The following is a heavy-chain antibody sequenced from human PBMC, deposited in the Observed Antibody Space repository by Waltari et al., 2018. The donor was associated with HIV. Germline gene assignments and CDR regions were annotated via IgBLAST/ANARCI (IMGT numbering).Heavy chain of an antibody. CDR1: GFTFTTYN. CDR3: AREGRTRQGRDYYYHGMDV. Sequence: EVQLVESGGGLVKPGGSLRLSCAASGFTFTTYNMNWVRQAPGKWLEWVSSNITSSIYIYYADSVKGRFTISRDNAKNSLYLQGNSLRAEDTAVYYCAREGRTRQGRDYYYHGMDVWGQGTTVTVSS. J-gene: IGHJ6*02. D-gene: IGHD2-15*01. CDR2: NITSSIYI. V-gene: IGHV3-21*01.